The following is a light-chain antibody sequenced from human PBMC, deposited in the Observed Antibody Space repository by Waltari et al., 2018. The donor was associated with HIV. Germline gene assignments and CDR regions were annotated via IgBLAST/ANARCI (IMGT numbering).Light chain of an antibody. CDR1: HSVTNF. V-gene: IGKV3-11*01. Sequence: EIVLTQSPGTLSLSPGERATLSRRASHSVTNFLAWYQQKPGQAPRLLIYDASTRAAGIPARFSGSGSGTDFTLTISILEPEDFAVYYCQQRSNWPSFGQGTRLDI. CDR2: DAS. J-gene: IGKJ2*03. CDR3: QQRSNWPS.